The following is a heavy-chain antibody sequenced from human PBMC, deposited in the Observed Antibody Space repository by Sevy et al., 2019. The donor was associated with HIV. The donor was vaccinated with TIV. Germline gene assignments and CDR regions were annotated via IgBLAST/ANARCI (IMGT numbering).Heavy chain of an antibody. CDR2: LNYDGSYT. J-gene: IGHJ3*02. V-gene: IGHV3-74*01. CDR1: GFTFSSHW. CDR3: ARSKVGVGDAFDI. Sequence: GGSLRLSCAASGFTFSSHWMQWVRQAPGKGLVRVSRLNYDGSYTNYADSVKGRFTISRDNAKSTLYLQMNSLRAEDTALYYCARSKVGVGDAFDIWGQGTMVTVSS. D-gene: IGHD3-16*01.